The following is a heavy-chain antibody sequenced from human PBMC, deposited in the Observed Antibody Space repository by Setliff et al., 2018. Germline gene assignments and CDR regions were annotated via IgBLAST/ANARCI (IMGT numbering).Heavy chain of an antibody. CDR2: IFPADADT. D-gene: IGHD2-2*01. V-gene: IGHV5-51*01. CDR3: AQKHQRASWAFDP. J-gene: IGHJ5*02. CDR1: RDSFTNYW. Sequence: PGASLTISCKESRDSFTNYWIIWVRQVPGKGLEWMGMIFPADADTRYNPSFKGQVTMSLDRSITTAYLQWDSLKASDTAIYYCAQKHQRASWAFDPWGRGTLVTVSS.